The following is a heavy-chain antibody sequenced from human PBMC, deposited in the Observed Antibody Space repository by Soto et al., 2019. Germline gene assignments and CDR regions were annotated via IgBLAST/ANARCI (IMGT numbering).Heavy chain of an antibody. Sequence: GGSLRLSCAASGFTFSNYAMSWVRQAPGKGLEWVSAISGSGGGTYYADSVKGRFTISRDNSKNTLYLQMNSLRAEDTAVYYCAKDVLRYSSSSFDYWGQGTLVTVSS. J-gene: IGHJ4*02. V-gene: IGHV3-23*01. CDR3: AKDVLRYSSSSFDY. D-gene: IGHD6-6*01. CDR2: ISGSGGGT. CDR1: GFTFSNYA.